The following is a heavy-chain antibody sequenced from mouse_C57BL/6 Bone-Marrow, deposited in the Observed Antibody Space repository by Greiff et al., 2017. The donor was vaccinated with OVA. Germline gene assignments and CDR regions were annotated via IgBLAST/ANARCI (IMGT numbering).Heavy chain of an antibody. V-gene: IGHV1-50*01. CDR3: ARARVYYDLLFAY. CDR1: GYTFTSYW. CDR2: IDPSDSYT. J-gene: IGHJ3*01. D-gene: IGHD1-1*01. Sequence: VQLQQPGAELVKPGASVKLSCKASGYTFTSYWMQWVKQRPGQGLEWIGEIDPSDSYTNYNQKFKGKATLTVDTSSSTAYMLRSSLTAAYSAVYDCARARVYYDLLFAYWGQGTVVTVSA.